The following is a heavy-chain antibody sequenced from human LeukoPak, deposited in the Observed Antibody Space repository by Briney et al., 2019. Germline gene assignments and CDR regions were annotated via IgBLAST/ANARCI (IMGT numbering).Heavy chain of an antibody. J-gene: IGHJ4*02. CDR2: ISSSSNTI. V-gene: IGHV3-48*02. CDR1: GFTFTSYS. Sequence: GGSLRLSCAASGFTFTSYSMNWVRQAPGKGLEWVSYISSSSNTIYYADSVKGRFTISRDNAKNSLYLQMNSLRDEDTAVYYCARNRLYCSSTSCYASPPDYWGRGTLVTVSS. CDR3: ARNRLYCSSTSCYASPPDY. D-gene: IGHD2-2*01.